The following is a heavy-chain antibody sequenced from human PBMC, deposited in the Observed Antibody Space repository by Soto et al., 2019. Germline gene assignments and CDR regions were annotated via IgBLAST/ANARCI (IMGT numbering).Heavy chain of an antibody. J-gene: IGHJ6*02. CDR1: GYTFTSYD. V-gene: IGHV1-8*01. CDR2: MNPNSGNT. CDR3: ARGYSGYDYSIGYYYGMDV. Sequence: VASVKVSGKASGYTFTSYDINWVRQATGNGLEWMGWMNPNSGNTGYAQKFQGRVTMTRNTSISTAYMELSSLRSEDTAVYYCARGYSGYDYSIGYYYGMDVWGQGTTVTVAS. D-gene: IGHD5-12*01.